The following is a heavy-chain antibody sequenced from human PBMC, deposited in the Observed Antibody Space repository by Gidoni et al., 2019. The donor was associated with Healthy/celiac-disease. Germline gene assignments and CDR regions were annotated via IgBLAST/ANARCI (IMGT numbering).Heavy chain of an antibody. CDR3: ARDLYYDFWSGYFDY. V-gene: IGHV3-48*03. CDR2: ISSSGSTI. J-gene: IGHJ4*02. Sequence: EVQLVESGGGLVQPGGSLRLSCAASGFTFSSYEMNWVRQAPGKGLEWVSYISSSGSTIYYADSVKGRSTISRDNAKNSLYLQMNSLRAEDTAVYYCARDLYYDFWSGYFDYWGQGTLVTVSS. D-gene: IGHD3-3*01. CDR1: GFTFSSYE.